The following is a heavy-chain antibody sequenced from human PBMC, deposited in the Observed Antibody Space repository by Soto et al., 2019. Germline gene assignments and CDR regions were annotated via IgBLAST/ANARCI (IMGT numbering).Heavy chain of an antibody. CDR3: ARVGARGAPYYFDY. CDR1: GGTFSSYA. D-gene: IGHD1-26*01. J-gene: IGHJ4*02. V-gene: IGHV1-69*13. Sequence: SVKVFCKASGGTFSSYAISWVRQAPGQGLEWMGGIIPIFGTANYAQKFQGRVTVTADESTSTAYMELSSLRSEDTAVYYCARVGARGAPYYFDYWGQGTLVTVSS. CDR2: IIPIFGTA.